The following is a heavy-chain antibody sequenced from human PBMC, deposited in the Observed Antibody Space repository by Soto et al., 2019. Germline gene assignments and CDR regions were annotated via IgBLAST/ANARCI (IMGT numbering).Heavy chain of an antibody. CDR1: GGSISSDY. Sequence: SETLSLTCTVSGGSISSDYWSWIREPRGNGLEWIGYIYYSGSTNYNPSLKSRVTISVDTSKNQFSLKLSSVTAADTAVYYCAREGDGGSGSYIWFDPWGQATLVTVSS. D-gene: IGHD3-10*01. CDR3: AREGDGGSGSYIWFDP. V-gene: IGHV4-59*01. CDR2: IYYSGST. J-gene: IGHJ5*02.